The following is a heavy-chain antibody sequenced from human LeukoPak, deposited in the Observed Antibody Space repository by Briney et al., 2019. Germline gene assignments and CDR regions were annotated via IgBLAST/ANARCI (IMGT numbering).Heavy chain of an antibody. D-gene: IGHD2-2*01. CDR2: IRYDGSNK. CDR1: GFTFSSYG. J-gene: IGHJ4*02. Sequence: PGGSLRLSCAASGFTFSSYGMHWVRQAPGKGLEWVAFIRYDGSNKYYADSVKGRFTISRDNSKNTLYLQMNSLRAEDTAVYYCARQCRDIVVVPAAFFDYWGQGTLVTVSS. V-gene: IGHV3-30*02. CDR3: ARQCRDIVVVPAAFFDY.